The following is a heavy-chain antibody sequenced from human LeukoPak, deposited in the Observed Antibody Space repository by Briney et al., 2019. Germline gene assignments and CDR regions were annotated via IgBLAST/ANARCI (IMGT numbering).Heavy chain of an antibody. J-gene: IGHJ6*02. D-gene: IGHD6-13*01. CDR1: GYTFTSYG. Sequence: GASVKVSCKASGYTFTSYGISWVRQAPGQGLEWMGWISAYNGNTNYAQKLQGRVTMTTDTSTSTAYMELRSLRSDDTAVYYCARGVAAAEDYYYGMDVWGQGTTVTVSS. V-gene: IGHV1-18*04. CDR3: ARGVAAAEDYYYGMDV. CDR2: ISAYNGNT.